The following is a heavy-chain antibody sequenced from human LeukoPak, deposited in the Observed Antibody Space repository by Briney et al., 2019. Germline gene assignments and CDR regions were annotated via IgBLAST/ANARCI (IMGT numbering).Heavy chain of an antibody. V-gene: IGHV4-34*01. CDR2: INHSGST. J-gene: IGHJ6*03. D-gene: IGHD4-17*01. Sequence: PSETLSLTCAVCGGSFSGYYWSWIRQPPGKGLEWIGEINHSGSTNYNPSLKSRVTISVDTSKNQFSLKLSSVTAADTAVYYCARGGDHTVTTFGYYYYMDVWGKGTTVTVSS. CDR1: GGSFSGYY. CDR3: ARGGDHTVTTFGYYYYMDV.